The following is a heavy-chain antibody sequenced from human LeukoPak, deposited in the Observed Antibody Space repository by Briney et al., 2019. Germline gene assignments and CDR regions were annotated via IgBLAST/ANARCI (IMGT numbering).Heavy chain of an antibody. D-gene: IGHD6-6*01. J-gene: IGHJ4*02. CDR2: IKQDGSEK. CDR3: ATRVEQGIAARPYYFDY. Sequence: GGSLRLSCAASGFTFSSYWMSWVRQAPGKGLEWVANIKQDGSEKYYVDSVKGRFTISRDNAKNSLYLQMNSLRAEDTAVYYCATRVEQGIAARPYYFDYWGQGTLVTVSS. V-gene: IGHV3-7*01. CDR1: GFTFSSYW.